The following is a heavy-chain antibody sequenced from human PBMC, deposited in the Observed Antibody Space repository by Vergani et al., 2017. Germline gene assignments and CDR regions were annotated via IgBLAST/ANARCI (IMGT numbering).Heavy chain of an antibody. CDR1: GFTFSSYG. Sequence: QVQLVESGGGVVQPGRSLRLSCAASGFTFSSYGMHWVRQAPGKGLEWVAVIWYDGSNKYYADSGKGRFTISRDNSKNTLYLQMTSLRAEYTAVYYCARVGIXARPGYYYYYYMDVWGKGTTVTVSS. V-gene: IGHV3-33*01. CDR2: IWYDGSNK. CDR3: ARVGIXARPGYYYYYYMDV. D-gene: IGHD6-6*01. J-gene: IGHJ6*03.